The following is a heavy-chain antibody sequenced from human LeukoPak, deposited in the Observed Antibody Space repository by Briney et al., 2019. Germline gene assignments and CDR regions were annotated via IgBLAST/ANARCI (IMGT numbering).Heavy chain of an antibody. CDR3: ARAFPTMIVVVRGAFDI. CDR2: IKQDGSEK. CDR1: GFTFSSYW. V-gene: IGHV3-7*01. D-gene: IGHD3-22*01. Sequence: GGSLRLSCAAPGFTFSSYWMSWVRQAPGKGLEWVANIKQDGSEKYYVDSVKGRFTISRDNAKNSLYLQMNSLRAEDTAVYYCARAFPTMIVVVRGAFDIWGQGTMVTVSS. J-gene: IGHJ3*02.